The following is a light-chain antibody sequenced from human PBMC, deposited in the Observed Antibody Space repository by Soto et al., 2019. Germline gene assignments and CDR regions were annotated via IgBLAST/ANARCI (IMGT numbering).Light chain of an antibody. CDR1: QSISSW. V-gene: IGKV1-5*01. CDR2: DAS. CDR3: QQYKSYST. J-gene: IGKJ1*01. Sequence: DIQMTQSPSTLSASVGDRVTISCRASQSISSWLAWYQQKPGKAPKLLIYDASSLESGVPSRFSGSGSGTDFTLTISSLQPDDFATYYCQQYKSYSTFGQGTKVDIK.